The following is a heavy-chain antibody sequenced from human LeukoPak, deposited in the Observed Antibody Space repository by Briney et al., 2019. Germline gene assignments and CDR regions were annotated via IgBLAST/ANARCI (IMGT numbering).Heavy chain of an antibody. CDR3: ARWSPMIVEIIINTFDI. J-gene: IGHJ3*02. V-gene: IGHV3-11*01. D-gene: IGHD3-22*01. Sequence: GGSLRLSCAASGFTFSDYYMTWIRQAPGKGLEWVSYISSSGNSIYYADSVKGRFTISRDNAKSSLYLQMNSLRAEDTAVYYCARWSPMIVEIIINTFDIWGQGTMVTVSS. CDR2: ISSSGNSI. CDR1: GFTFSDYY.